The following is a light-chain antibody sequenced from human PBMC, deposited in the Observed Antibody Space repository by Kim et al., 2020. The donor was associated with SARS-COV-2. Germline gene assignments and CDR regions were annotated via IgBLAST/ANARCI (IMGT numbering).Light chain of an antibody. CDR3: QQYNSWPPFT. Sequence: VPPGERATHSWRARHIISTNLAWYQQHPGQAPRLLIYGASTRATGIPARFSGSGSGTEFTLTINSLQSEDFAVYYCQQYNSWPPFTFGQGTKLEIK. CDR2: GAS. J-gene: IGKJ2*01. V-gene: IGKV3-15*01. CDR1: HIISTN.